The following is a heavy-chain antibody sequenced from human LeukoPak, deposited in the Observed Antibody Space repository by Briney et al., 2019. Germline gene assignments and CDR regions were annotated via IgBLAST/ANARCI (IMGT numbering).Heavy chain of an antibody. CDR1: GGSISSYY. CDR2: IYYSGST. Sequence: PSETLSLTCTVSGGSISSYYWSWIRQPPGKGLEWIGYIYYSGSTNYNPSLKSRVTISVDTSKNQFSLKLSSVTAADTAVYYCAKALSKETAGSPFDYWGQGTLVTVSS. CDR3: AKALSKETAGSPFDY. V-gene: IGHV4-59*01. J-gene: IGHJ4*02. D-gene: IGHD5-24*01.